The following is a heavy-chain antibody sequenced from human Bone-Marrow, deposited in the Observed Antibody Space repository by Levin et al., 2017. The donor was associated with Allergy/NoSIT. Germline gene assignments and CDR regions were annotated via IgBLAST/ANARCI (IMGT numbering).Heavy chain of an antibody. CDR3: ARGKGRTAEVRTGYFDH. CDR2: IYYTGSA. CDR1: GGSVSSGGYY. D-gene: IGHD3-10*01. Sequence: KSSETLSLTCTVSGGSVSSGGYYWSWIRQHPGKGLEWIGYIYYTGSAFYNPSLESQVTISLDTSKNHVSLKLSSVTAADTAVYFCARGKGRTAEVRTGYFDHWGQGTLVTVSA. J-gene: IGHJ4*02. V-gene: IGHV4-31*01.